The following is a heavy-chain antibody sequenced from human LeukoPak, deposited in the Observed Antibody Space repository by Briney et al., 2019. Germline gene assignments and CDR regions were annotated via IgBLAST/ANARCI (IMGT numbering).Heavy chain of an antibody. Sequence: ASVKVSCKASGYTFTSYDINWVRQATGQGLEWMGWMNPNSGNTGYAQKFQGRVTMTRNTSISTAYMELSSLRSEDTAVYYCARLMGHYYDSSGYYSFDPWGQGTLVTVPS. J-gene: IGHJ5*02. V-gene: IGHV1-8*01. CDR1: GYTFTSYD. CDR2: MNPNSGNT. D-gene: IGHD3-22*01. CDR3: ARLMGHYYDSSGYYSFDP.